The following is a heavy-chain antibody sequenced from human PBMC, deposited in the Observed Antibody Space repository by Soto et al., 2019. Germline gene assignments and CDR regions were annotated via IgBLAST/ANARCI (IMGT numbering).Heavy chain of an antibody. V-gene: IGHV4-31*03. CDR1: GGSISSGGYY. D-gene: IGHD3-16*01. J-gene: IGHJ6*02. CDR3: ARDRFSVSPYYGMDV. CDR2: IYYSGST. Sequence: KPSETLSLTCTVSGGSISSGGYYWSWIRQHPGKGLEWIGYIYYSGSTYYNPSLKSRVTISVDTSKNQFSLKLSSVTAADTAVYYCARDRFSVSPYYGMDVWGQGTTVTVSS.